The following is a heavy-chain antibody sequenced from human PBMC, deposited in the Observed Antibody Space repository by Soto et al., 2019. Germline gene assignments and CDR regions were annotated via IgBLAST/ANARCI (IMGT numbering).Heavy chain of an antibody. J-gene: IGHJ4*02. CDR3: ARETSGDYVWGSYRYKYYFHY. Sequence: SETLSLTCAVYGGSFSGYYWSWIRQPPGKGLEWIGEINHSGSTNYNPSLKSRVTISVDTSKNQFSLKLSSVTAADTAVYYCARETSGDYVWGSYRYKYYFHYWCQGPLVTVSS. CDR1: GGSFSGYY. D-gene: IGHD3-16*02. V-gene: IGHV4-34*01. CDR2: INHSGST.